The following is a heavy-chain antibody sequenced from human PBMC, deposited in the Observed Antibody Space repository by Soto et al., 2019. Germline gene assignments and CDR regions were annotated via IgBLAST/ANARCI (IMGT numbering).Heavy chain of an antibody. V-gene: IGHV1-18*01. D-gene: IGHD3-10*01. J-gene: IGHJ4*02. Sequence: QVQLVQSGPEVKKPGASVKVSCKASGNTFASHGFTWVRQAPGQGLEWMGWISGFNGQTNYTLKFQGRVTLTTDTSTSTAYMELRGLRSDDTAVYFCARVDPRVVAVVRDYWGQGTLVTVSS. CDR2: ISGFNGQT. CDR1: GNTFASHG. CDR3: ARVDPRVVAVVRDY.